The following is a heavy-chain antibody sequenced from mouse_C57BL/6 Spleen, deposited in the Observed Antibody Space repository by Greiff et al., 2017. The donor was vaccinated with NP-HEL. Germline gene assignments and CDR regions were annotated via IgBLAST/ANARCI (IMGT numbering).Heavy chain of an antibody. CDR3: ARDWGSSSTGTRRDMMDY. V-gene: IGHV5-4*01. Sequence: EVKLMESGGGLVKPGGSLKLSCAASGFTFSSYAMSWVRQTPEKRLEWVATISDGGSYTYYPDNVKGRFTISRDNAKNHLYLQMSHLKSEDTAMYYCARDWGSSSTGTRRDMMDYWGQGTSVTVSS. J-gene: IGHJ4*01. D-gene: IGHD1-1*01. CDR1: GFTFSSYA. CDR2: ISDGGSYT.